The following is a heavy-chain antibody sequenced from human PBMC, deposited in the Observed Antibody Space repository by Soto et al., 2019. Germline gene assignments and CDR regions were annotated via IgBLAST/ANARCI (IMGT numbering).Heavy chain of an antibody. Sequence: GSLRLSCAASGFTFSSYSMSWVRQAPGKGLEWVSSISSSSSYIYYADSVKGRFTISRDNAKNSLYLQMNSLRAEDTAVYYCARDVVIRLGELSPLWDYYYYGMDVWGQGTTVTVSS. J-gene: IGHJ6*02. V-gene: IGHV3-21*01. CDR3: ARDVVIRLGELSPLWDYYYYGMDV. D-gene: IGHD3-16*02. CDR2: ISSSSSYI. CDR1: GFTFSSYS.